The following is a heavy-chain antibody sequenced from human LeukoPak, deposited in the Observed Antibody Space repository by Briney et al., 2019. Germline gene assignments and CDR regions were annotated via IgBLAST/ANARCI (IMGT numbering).Heavy chain of an antibody. CDR1: GGSISSGGYY. J-gene: IGHJ4*02. CDR3: ARRPADLYDY. V-gene: IGHV4-61*08. CDR2: IYYSGST. Sequence: SETLSLTCTVSGGSISSGGYYWSWIRQPPGKGLEWIGYIYYSGSTNYNPSLKSRVTISVDTSKNQFSLKLSSVTAADTAVYYCARRPADLYDYWGQGTLVTVSS.